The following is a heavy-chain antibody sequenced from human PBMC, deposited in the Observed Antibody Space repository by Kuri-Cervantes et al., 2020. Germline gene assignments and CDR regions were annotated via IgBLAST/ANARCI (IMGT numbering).Heavy chain of an antibody. D-gene: IGHD4-17*01. CDR3: ARDLYGDYDVLDNWFDP. CDR2: IIPIFGTA. CDR1: GGTFSSYA. Sequence: SVKVSCKASGGTFSSYAISWVRQAPGQGLEWMGGIIPIFGTANYAQKFQGRVTITTDESTSTAYVELSSLRSEDTAVYYCARDLYGDYDVLDNWFDPWGQGTLVTVSS. V-gene: IGHV1-69*05. J-gene: IGHJ5*02.